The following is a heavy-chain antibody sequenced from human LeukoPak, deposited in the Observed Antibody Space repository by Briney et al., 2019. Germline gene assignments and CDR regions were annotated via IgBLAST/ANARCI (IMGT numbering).Heavy chain of an antibody. V-gene: IGHV3-33*01. CDR2: IWYDGSNK. CDR1: GFTFSSYG. D-gene: IGHD3-10*01. CDR3: ARDRNYYGSGSYRGWFDP. Sequence: GRSLRRSCAASGFTFSSYGMHWVRQAPGKGLEWVAVIWYDGSNKYYADSVKGRFTISRDNSKNTLYLQMNSLRAEDTAVYYCARDRNYYGSGSYRGWFDPWGQGTLVTVSS. J-gene: IGHJ5*02.